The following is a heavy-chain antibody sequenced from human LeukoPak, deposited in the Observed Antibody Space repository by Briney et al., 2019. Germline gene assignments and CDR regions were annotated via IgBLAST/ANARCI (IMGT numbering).Heavy chain of an antibody. J-gene: IGHJ6*03. D-gene: IGHD5-18*01. CDR2: IIPIFGTA. V-gene: IGHV1-69*06. CDR1: GYTFTSYG. Sequence: VASVKVSCKASGYTFTSYGISWVRQAPGQGLEWIGGIIPIFGTANYAQKFQGRVTITADKSTSTAYMELSSLRSEDTAVYYCARDRGYSYGYSYYYYMDVWGKGTTVTVSS. CDR3: ARDRGYSYGYSYYYYMDV.